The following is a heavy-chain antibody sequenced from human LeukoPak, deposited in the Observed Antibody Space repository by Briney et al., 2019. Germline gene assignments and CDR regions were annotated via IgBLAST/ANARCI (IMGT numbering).Heavy chain of an antibody. CDR1: GGSISNYY. D-gene: IGHD3-10*01. CDR2: IYYSGSA. CDR3: SRGGYGSGSYYGY. Sequence: SETLSLTCTVSGGSISNYYWSWIRQPPGKGLEWIGYIYYSGSANYNPSLKSRVTISLDTSKNQFSLKLTSVTAADTAVHYCSRGGYGSGSYYGYWGQGTLVTVSS. V-gene: IGHV4-59*01. J-gene: IGHJ4*02.